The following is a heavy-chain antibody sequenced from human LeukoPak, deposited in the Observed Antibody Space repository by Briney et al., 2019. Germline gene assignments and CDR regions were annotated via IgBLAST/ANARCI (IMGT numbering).Heavy chain of an antibody. CDR3: AKGGRAEMATTHFDY. J-gene: IGHJ4*02. Sequence: GGSLRLSCAASGFTFSNYAMSWVRQAPGKGLEWVSGISGSGGGTYYAGSVKGRFTISRDNSKNTLYLQMNGLRAEDTAVYYCAKGGRAEMATTHFDYWGQGTLVTVSS. CDR2: ISGSGGGT. CDR1: GFTFSNYA. V-gene: IGHV3-23*01. D-gene: IGHD5-24*01.